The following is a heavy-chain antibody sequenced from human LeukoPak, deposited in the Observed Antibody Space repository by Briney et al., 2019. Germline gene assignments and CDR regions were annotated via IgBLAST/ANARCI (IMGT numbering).Heavy chain of an antibody. V-gene: IGHV4-31*03. Sequence: SETLSLTCTVSGGSISSGGYYWSWIRQHPGKGLEWIGYIYYSGSTYYNPSLKSRVTISVDTPKNQFSLKLSSVTAADTAVYYCARENDYLNWFDPWGQGTLVTVSS. D-gene: IGHD4-11*01. CDR3: ARENDYLNWFDP. CDR2: IYYSGST. CDR1: GGSISSGGYY. J-gene: IGHJ5*02.